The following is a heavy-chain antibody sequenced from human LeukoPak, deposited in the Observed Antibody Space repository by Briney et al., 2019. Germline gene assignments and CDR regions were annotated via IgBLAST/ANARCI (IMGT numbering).Heavy chain of an antibody. D-gene: IGHD2-8*02. CDR3: LKGGVGF. CDR1: GFTFSSYA. Sequence: GGSLRLSCSASGFTFSSYAMHWVRQAPGEGLESFSAISSDGTTTHYTDSVKGRFNISRDHYKNTLYLQMSSLRAEDTAVYYCLKGGVGFWGQGTLVTVSS. J-gene: IGHJ4*02. V-gene: IGHV3-64D*06. CDR2: ISSDGTTT.